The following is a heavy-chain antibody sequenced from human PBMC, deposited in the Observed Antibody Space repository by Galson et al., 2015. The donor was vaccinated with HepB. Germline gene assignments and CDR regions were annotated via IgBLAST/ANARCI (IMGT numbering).Heavy chain of an antibody. Sequence: SLRLSCAASGFAFEHLWMHWVRQVPGKGLVWVSRITSDRSDAKYADFVEGRFTVSRDNAKNTLFLQMNSLRPEDTAIYYCVRDVPTAFLDYWGQGTQVTVSS. CDR2: ITSDRSDA. D-gene: IGHD4-11*01. CDR3: VRDVPTAFLDY. V-gene: IGHV3-74*03. J-gene: IGHJ4*02. CDR1: GFAFEHLW.